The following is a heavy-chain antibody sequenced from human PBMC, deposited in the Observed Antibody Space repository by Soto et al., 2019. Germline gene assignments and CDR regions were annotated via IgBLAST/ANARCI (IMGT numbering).Heavy chain of an antibody. J-gene: IGHJ5*01. CDR2: ISGSGATT. CDR3: AKLRYFNWSPYNWFEY. Sequence: DVQLLESGGGLVQPGGSLRLSCAASGFTFSSYAMTWVRQAPGKGLEWVSGISGSGATTSYADSVKGRFTVSRDNSKNTLYLQMNSLRVEDTAVYHCAKLRYFNWSPYNWFEYWGQGTPVTVSS. D-gene: IGHD3-9*01. V-gene: IGHV3-23*01. CDR1: GFTFSSYA.